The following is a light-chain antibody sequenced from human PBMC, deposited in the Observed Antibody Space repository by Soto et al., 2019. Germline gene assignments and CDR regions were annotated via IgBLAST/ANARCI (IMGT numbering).Light chain of an antibody. CDR1: QSLIHSDGSTY. CDR3: MQGTHWPWT. J-gene: IGKJ1*01. V-gene: IGKV2-30*02. Sequence: DVVMTQSPLSLPVTLGQPASISCRSSQSLIHSDGSTYLNWFQQRPGQSPRRLIYEVSDRDSGVSDRFGGSGSGTDFTLKISRVEAEDVGVYYCMQGTHWPWTFGQGTEVEIK. CDR2: EVS.